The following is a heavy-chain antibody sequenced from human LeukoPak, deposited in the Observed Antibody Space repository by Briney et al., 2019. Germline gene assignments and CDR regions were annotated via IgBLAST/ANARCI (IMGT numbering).Heavy chain of an antibody. CDR1: GFTFSSYS. J-gene: IGHJ3*02. CDR2: ISSSSSYI. CDR3: ARIITMIVVVDAFDI. V-gene: IGHV3-21*01. D-gene: IGHD3-22*01. Sequence: GGSLRLSCAASGFTFSSYSMNWVRQAPGKGLEWVSSISSSSSYIYYADSVKGRFTISRDNAKNSLYLQMNSLRAEDTAVYYCARIITMIVVVDAFDIWGQGTMVTVSS.